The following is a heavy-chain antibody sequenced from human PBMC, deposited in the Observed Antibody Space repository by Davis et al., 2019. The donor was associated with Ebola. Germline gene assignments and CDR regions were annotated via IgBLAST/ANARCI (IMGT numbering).Heavy chain of an antibody. D-gene: IGHD3-3*01. CDR2: FDPEEGET. V-gene: IGHV1-24*01. CDR1: GYTLTELS. CDR3: ARDSGLRVLEWSDAFDI. Sequence: ASVKVSCKVSGYTLTELSMHWVRQAPGKGLEWMGGFDPEEGETIYAQKLQGRVTMTTDTSTSTAYMELRSLRSDDTAVYYCARDSGLRVLEWSDAFDIWGQGTMVTVSS. J-gene: IGHJ3*02.